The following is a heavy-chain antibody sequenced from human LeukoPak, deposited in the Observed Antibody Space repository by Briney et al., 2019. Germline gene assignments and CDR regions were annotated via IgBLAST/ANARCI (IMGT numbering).Heavy chain of an antibody. CDR2: ILNDGSHK. Sequence: GGSLRLSCEGSGFTFSTYNLHWVRQAPGKGLEWVAVILNDGSHKYDADSVGGRFDVSRDNSKNTLYLQLRSLRPEDTGVYFCARGLVGISGAFDVWGHRAMVTVSS. V-gene: IGHV3-30*09. J-gene: IGHJ3*01. CDR1: GFTFSTYN. CDR3: ARGLVGISGAFDV. D-gene: IGHD2-2*01.